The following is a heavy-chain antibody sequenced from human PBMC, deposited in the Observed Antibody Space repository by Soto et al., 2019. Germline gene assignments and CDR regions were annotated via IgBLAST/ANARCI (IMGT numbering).Heavy chain of an antibody. CDR1: GFPFSSYG. D-gene: IGHD3-22*01. V-gene: IGHV3-33*01. Sequence: GGSLTLSCAASGFPFSSYGMHWVLQAPGKGLEWVAVIWYDGSNKYYADSVKGRFTISRDNSKNTLYLQMNSLRAEDTAVYYCARYYYDSSGYCDNWGQGTLVTVSS. CDR3: ARYYYDSSGYCDN. CDR2: IWYDGSNK. J-gene: IGHJ4*02.